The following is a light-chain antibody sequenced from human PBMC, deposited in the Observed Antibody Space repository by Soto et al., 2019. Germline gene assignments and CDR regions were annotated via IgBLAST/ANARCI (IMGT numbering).Light chain of an antibody. CDR1: QGISNY. CDR2: SSS. CDR3: QKYNSAPRT. Sequence: DIQMTQSPSSLSASVGDRVTINCRASQGISNYLVWYQQKPGKVPKLLIYSSSTLQSGVPSRFSGSGSGTDFTLTISSLQPEDVATYYCQKYNSAPRTFGQGTKVDIK. J-gene: IGKJ1*01. V-gene: IGKV1-27*01.